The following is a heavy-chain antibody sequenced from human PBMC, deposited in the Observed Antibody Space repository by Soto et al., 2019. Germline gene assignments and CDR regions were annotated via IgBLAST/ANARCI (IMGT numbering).Heavy chain of an antibody. D-gene: IGHD6-13*01. CDR3: ARHRAAAGPYNWFDP. CDR2: IDPSDSYT. Sequence: GESLKISCKGSGYSFTSYWISWVRQMPGKGLEWMGRIDPSDSYTNYSPSFQGHVTTSADKSISTAYLQWSSLKASDTAMYYCARHRAAAGPYNWFDPWGQGTLVTVSS. V-gene: IGHV5-10-1*01. CDR1: GYSFTSYW. J-gene: IGHJ5*02.